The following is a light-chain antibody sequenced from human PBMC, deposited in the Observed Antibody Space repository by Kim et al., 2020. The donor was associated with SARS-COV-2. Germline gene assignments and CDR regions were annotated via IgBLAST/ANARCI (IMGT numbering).Light chain of an antibody. CDR3: QVWDSSSDWV. Sequence: SYELTQPPSVSVAPGKTASITCGGNNIGSKSVHWYQQKPGQAPVLVIYYDSDRPSGIPERFSGSNSGNTATLTISEAEAGDEADYYCQVWDSSSDWVFGGGTKLTVL. CDR2: YDS. CDR1: NIGSKS. V-gene: IGLV3-21*04. J-gene: IGLJ3*02.